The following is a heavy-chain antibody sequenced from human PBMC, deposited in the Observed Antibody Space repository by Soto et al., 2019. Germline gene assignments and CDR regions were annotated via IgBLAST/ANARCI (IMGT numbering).Heavy chain of an antibody. Sequence: SGPTLVNPTQTLTLTCTFSGFSLSTSGVGVGWIRQPPGKALEWLALIYWNDDKRYSPSLKSRLTITKDTSKNQVVLTMTNMDPVDTATYYCAHSQYYDFWSGRRDAFDIWGQGTMVTVSS. CDR1: GFSLSTSGVG. D-gene: IGHD3-3*01. CDR2: IYWNDDK. J-gene: IGHJ3*02. CDR3: AHSQYYDFWSGRRDAFDI. V-gene: IGHV2-5*01.